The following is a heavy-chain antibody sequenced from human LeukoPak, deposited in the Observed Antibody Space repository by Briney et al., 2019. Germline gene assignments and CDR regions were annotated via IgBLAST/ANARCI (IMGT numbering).Heavy chain of an antibody. CDR1: GYTFTGYY. CDR3: ASHRYCSGGSCSPYDAFDI. Sequence: ASVKVSCKASGYTFTGYYMHWVRQAPGQGLEGMGWINPNTGGTNYAQKFQGRVTMTRDTSISTAYMELSRLRSDDTAVYYCASHRYCSGGSCSPYDAFDIWGQGTMVTVSS. CDR2: INPNTGGT. J-gene: IGHJ3*02. D-gene: IGHD2-15*01. V-gene: IGHV1-2*02.